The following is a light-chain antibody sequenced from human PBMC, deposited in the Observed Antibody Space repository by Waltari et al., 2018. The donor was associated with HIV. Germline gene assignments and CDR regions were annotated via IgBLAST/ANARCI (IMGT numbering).Light chain of an antibody. CDR3: SSYTDSSVI. CDR1: SRDIGNYKY. Sequence: QSALTQPASVSGSPGQSITISCTGASRDIGNYKYVSWSQHHPGIAPKLIIYEDNNRPSGVSNRFSGSKSGKTASLTISGLQAEDESDYYCSSYTDSSVIFGGGTKVTVL. V-gene: IGLV2-14*01. J-gene: IGLJ2*01. CDR2: EDN.